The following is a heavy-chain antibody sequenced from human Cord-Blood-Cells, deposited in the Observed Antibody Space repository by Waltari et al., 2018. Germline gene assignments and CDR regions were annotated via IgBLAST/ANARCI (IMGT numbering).Heavy chain of an antibody. CDR1: GFPSTDYD. CDR3: AGDIVVVVAAT. D-gene: IGHD2-15*01. Sequence: QVQQVETGGGVVKPGRYLRLSRADPGFPSTDYDMSWIRQAPGWLLWWGVYMWRSGITIYYAESVNGRCAISSENAKNSLYLQMNSLRAEDTAVYYCAGDIVVVVAATWGQVTLVTVSS. V-gene: IGHV3-11*01. CDR2: MWRSGITI. J-gene: IGHJ5*02.